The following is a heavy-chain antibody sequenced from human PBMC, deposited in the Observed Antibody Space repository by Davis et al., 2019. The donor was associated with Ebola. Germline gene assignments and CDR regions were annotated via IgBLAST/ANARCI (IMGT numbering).Heavy chain of an antibody. D-gene: IGHD1-26*01. J-gene: IGHJ3*02. V-gene: IGHV4-39*01. CDR3: ARPWYSGTYYDAYDI. CDR2: ISYVDNTH. Sequence: MPSQTLSPTCTVSAASISSRRYYCGWILQPPGKGLEWVGIISYVDNTHYYNPSLRRRVPISVHTSRNQFSLKRSSATAADTAVYYCARPWYSGTYYDAYDIWGQGTMVAVSS. CDR1: AASISSRRYY.